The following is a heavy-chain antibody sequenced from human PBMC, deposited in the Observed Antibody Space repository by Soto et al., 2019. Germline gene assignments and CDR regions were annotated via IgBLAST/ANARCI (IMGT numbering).Heavy chain of an antibody. D-gene: IGHD2-21*01. CDR1: GFSFNPYV. CDR3: VKGSGGAGPYFLAV. V-gene: IGHV3-23*01. CDR2: IRSNTAIT. J-gene: IGHJ4*02. Sequence: PGGSLRLSCVASGFSFNPYVMAWVRQAPGKGLEWVSAIRSNTAITHYPDSMRGRFTISRVNSENTIFLQMHSLRVEDSAVYFCVKGSGGAGPYFLAVGGQGTPVPVFS.